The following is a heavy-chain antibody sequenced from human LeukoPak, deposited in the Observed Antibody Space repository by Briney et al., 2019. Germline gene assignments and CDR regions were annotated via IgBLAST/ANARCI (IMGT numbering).Heavy chain of an antibody. Sequence: ASVKVSCKASGYTFTGYYMHWVRQAPGQGLEWMGWINPNSGGTNYAQKFQGRVTMTRDTSISTAYRELSRLRSDDTAVYYCAREHCSSTSCPRGFDYWGQGTLVTVSS. D-gene: IGHD2-2*01. CDR2: INPNSGGT. V-gene: IGHV1-2*02. CDR3: AREHCSSTSCPRGFDY. J-gene: IGHJ4*02. CDR1: GYTFTGYY.